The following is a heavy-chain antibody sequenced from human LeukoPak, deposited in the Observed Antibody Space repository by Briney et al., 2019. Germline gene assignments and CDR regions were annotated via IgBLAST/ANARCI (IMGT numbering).Heavy chain of an antibody. CDR3: ARVPMTTVTTLIHGAFDI. Sequence: SETLSLTCTVSGGSISSGDYYWSWIRQPPGKGLEWIGYIYYSGSTYYNPSLKSRVTISVDTSKNQFSLKLSSVTAADTAVYYCARVPMTTVTTLIHGAFDIWGQGTMVTVSS. CDR1: GGSISSGDYY. V-gene: IGHV4-30-4*01. D-gene: IGHD4-17*01. CDR2: IYYSGST. J-gene: IGHJ3*02.